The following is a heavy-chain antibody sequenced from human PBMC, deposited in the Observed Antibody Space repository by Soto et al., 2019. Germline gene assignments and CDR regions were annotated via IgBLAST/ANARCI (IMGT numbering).Heavy chain of an antibody. V-gene: IGHV3-21*01. D-gene: IGHD2-2*02. CDR1: GFTLSTYS. Sequence: HGESLKISCVGSGFTLSTYSINWVRQAPGKGLEWVSSISSRSDIYYADSVKGRFTISRDNAKNSVSLQMNSLRAEDTAVYYCAREYTAWPLAYGLDVWGQGTTVTVS. J-gene: IGHJ6*02. CDR3: AREYTAWPLAYGLDV. CDR2: ISSRSDI.